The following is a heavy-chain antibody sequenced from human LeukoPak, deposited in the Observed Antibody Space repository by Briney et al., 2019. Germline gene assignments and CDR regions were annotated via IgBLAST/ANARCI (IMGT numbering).Heavy chain of an antibody. D-gene: IGHD6-19*01. Sequence: PGGTLRLSCAASGFTFSSYGMHWVCQAPGKGLEWVAVIWYDGSNKYYADSVKGRFTISRDNSKNTLYLQMNSLRAEDTAVYYCARAGGSIAVAGHDSFDIWGQGTMVTVSS. V-gene: IGHV3-33*01. CDR3: ARAGGSIAVAGHDSFDI. CDR2: IWYDGSNK. J-gene: IGHJ3*02. CDR1: GFTFSSYG.